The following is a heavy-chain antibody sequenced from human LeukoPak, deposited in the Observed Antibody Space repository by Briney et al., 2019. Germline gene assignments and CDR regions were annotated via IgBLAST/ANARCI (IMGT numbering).Heavy chain of an antibody. CDR2: INPNSGGT. J-gene: IGHJ4*02. V-gene: IGHV1-2*04. CDR1: GYTFTSYG. CDR3: ATVNCSSTSCYVGGFDY. Sequence: GASVKVSCKASGYTFTSYGISWVRQAPGRGLEWMGWINPNSGGTNYAQKFQGWVTMTRDTSISTAYMELSRLRSDDTAVYYCATVNCSSTSCYVGGFDYWGQGTLVTVSS. D-gene: IGHD2-2*01.